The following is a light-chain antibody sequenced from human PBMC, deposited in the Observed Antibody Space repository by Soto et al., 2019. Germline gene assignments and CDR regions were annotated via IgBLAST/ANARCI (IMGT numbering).Light chain of an antibody. Sequence: EIVMTQSPATLSVSPGERATLSCRASQSLSRNLAWYQQKPGQAPRLLIYGASTRATGIPARFSGSGSGTEFILTISSLQSEDFALYYCQQYHTSPLPFGQGTKVDIK. J-gene: IGKJ1*01. CDR3: QQYHTSPLP. CDR1: QSLSRN. CDR2: GAS. V-gene: IGKV3-15*01.